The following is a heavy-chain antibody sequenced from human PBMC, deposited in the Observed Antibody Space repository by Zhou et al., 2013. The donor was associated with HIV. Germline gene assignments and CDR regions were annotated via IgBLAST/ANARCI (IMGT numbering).Heavy chain of an antibody. CDR3: ARTPSISYYLHYVDY. V-gene: IGHV1-69*15. D-gene: IGHD1-26*01. CDR1: GGTLSSYA. CDR2: IIPVFGTT. Sequence: QVQLVQSGAEVKKPGSSVKVSCKASGGTLSSYAMSWVRQAPGQGLEWMGRIIPVFGTTNYAQKFQGRVTITADQSTSTAYMELSSLRSGDTAIYYCARTPSISYYLHYVDYWGQGTLVTVSS. J-gene: IGHJ4*02.